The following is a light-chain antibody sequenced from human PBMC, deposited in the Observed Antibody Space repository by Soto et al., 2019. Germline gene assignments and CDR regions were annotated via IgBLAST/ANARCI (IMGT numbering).Light chain of an antibody. CDR3: QQYYNTPWT. Sequence: DFVMTQSPDSLAVSLGERATINCKSSQTLLYSSNSKSYLAWYQQKPGQSPKLLIHWASTRESGVPDRFSGSGSGTDFTLTIDSLQAEDVAVYYCQQYYNTPWTFGQGIKVDIK. V-gene: IGKV4-1*01. J-gene: IGKJ1*01. CDR1: QTLLYSSNSKSY. CDR2: WAS.